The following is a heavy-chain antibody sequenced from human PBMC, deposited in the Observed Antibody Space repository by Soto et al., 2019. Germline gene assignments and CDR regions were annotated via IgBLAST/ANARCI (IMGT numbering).Heavy chain of an antibody. CDR3: IGTYSGSSMRFDY. CDR1: GFTFSNAW. V-gene: IGHV3-15*01. D-gene: IGHD5-12*01. J-gene: IGHJ4*02. Sequence: VQLVESGGGLVQPGGSLRLSCAASGFTFSNAWMTWVRQAPGKGLEWVGRVKSKTDGGTIDYAAPVKDRFTISRDDSKNTLYLQMNSLKTADTAVYYCIGTYSGSSMRFDYWGQGTLVTVSS. CDR2: VKSKTDGGTI.